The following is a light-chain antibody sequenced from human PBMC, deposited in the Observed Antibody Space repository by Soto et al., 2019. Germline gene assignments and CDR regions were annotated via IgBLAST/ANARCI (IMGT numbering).Light chain of an antibody. J-gene: IGLJ3*02. CDR1: SGHSSYI. CDR3: ETWDSNVWV. Sequence: QPVLTQSSSASASLGSSVKLTCTLSSGHSSYIIAWHQQQPGKAPRYLMKLEGSGSYNKGSGVPDRFSGSSSGADRYLTISTLQFEDEADYYCETWDSNVWVFGGGTKLTVL. CDR2: LEGSGSY. V-gene: IGLV4-60*02.